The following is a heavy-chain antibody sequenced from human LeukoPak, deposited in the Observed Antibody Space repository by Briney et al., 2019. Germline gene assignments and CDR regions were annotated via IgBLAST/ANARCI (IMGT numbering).Heavy chain of an antibody. D-gene: IGHD3-22*01. CDR1: GFTFSSYA. CDR3: ARDYYDSSGYCPLGYFDY. V-gene: IGHV3-30-3*01. J-gene: IGHJ4*02. Sequence: GGSLRLSCAASGFTFSSYAMHWVRQAPGKGLEWVAVISYDGSNKYYADSVKGRFTISRDNSKNTLYLQMNSLRAEDTAVYYCARDYYDSSGYCPLGYFDYWGQGTLVTVSS. CDR2: ISYDGSNK.